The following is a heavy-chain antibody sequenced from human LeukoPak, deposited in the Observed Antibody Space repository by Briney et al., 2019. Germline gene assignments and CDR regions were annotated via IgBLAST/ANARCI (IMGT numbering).Heavy chain of an antibody. D-gene: IGHD2-21*02. CDR3: ARSRPVVTAIDHERLGY. V-gene: IGHV3-7*03. J-gene: IGHJ4*02. CDR2: ISQDGSEI. CDR1: GFTFSNYW. Sequence: RGSLRLSCAASGFTFSNYWMSWVRQAPGKGLEWLANISQDGSEIYYVDSVKGRFTISRDNGQNSLYLQIDSLRAEDTAVYYCARSRPVVTAIDHERLGYWGQGTLVTVSS.